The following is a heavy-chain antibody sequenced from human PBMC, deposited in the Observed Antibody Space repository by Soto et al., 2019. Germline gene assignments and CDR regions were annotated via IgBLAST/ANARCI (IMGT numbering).Heavy chain of an antibody. Sequence: EVQLVESGGGLVQPGRSLRLSCAASGFTCDDYAMHWVRQAPGKGLEWVSGISWNVGSIAYADSVKGRFTISRDNAKNSLYLQMNSLRAEDTALYYCAKGVDGWYYFDYWGQGTLVTVSS. CDR1: GFTCDDYA. CDR2: ISWNVGSI. V-gene: IGHV3-9*01. J-gene: IGHJ4*02. CDR3: AKGVDGWYYFDY. D-gene: IGHD3-3*01.